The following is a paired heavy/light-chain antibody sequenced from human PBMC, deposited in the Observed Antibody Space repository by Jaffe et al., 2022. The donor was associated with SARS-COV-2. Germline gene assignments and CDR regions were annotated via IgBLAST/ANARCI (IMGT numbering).Heavy chain of an antibody. Sequence: QVQLQESGPGLVKPSETLSLTCTVSGGSISSYYWSWIRQPPGKGLEWIGYIYYSGSTNYNPSLKSRVTISVDTSKNQFSLKLSSVTAADTAVYYCARDHFTRYGSGSPTLGYGMDVWGQGTTVTVSS. CDR2: IYYSGST. J-gene: IGHJ6*02. CDR1: GGSISSYY. D-gene: IGHD3-10*01. CDR3: ARDHFTRYGSGSPTLGYGMDV. V-gene: IGHV4-59*01.
Light chain of an antibody. V-gene: IGKV3-11*01. Sequence: EIVLTQSPATLSLSPGERATLSCRASQSVSSYLAWYQQKPGQAPRLLIYDASNRATGIPARFSGSGSGTDFTLTISSLEPEDFAVYYCQQRSNWPPFTFGGGTKVEIK. J-gene: IGKJ4*01. CDR1: QSVSSY. CDR2: DAS. CDR3: QQRSNWPPFT.